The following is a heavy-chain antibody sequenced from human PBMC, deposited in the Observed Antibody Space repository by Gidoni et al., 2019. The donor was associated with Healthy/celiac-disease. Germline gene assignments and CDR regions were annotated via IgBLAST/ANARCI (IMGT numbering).Heavy chain of an antibody. Sequence: EVQLVQSGAEVKKPGESLKISCKGSGYSFTSYWIGWVRQMPGKGLEWMGIIYPGDSDTRYSPSFQGQVTISADKSISTAYLQWSSLKASDTAMYYCARRRIYYYDSSGYNAIRAFDIWGQGTMVTVSS. J-gene: IGHJ3*02. V-gene: IGHV5-51*01. D-gene: IGHD3-22*01. CDR2: IYPGDSDT. CDR3: ARRRIYYYDSSGYNAIRAFDI. CDR1: GYSFTSYW.